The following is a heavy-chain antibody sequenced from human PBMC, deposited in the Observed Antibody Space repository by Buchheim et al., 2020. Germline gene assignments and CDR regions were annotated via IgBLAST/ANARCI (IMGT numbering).Heavy chain of an antibody. J-gene: IGHJ4*02. CDR1: GFTFSSYA. CDR2: ISYDGSNK. V-gene: IGHV3-30-3*01. Sequence: QVQLVESGGGVVQPGRSLRLSCAASGFTFSSYAMHWVRQAPGKGLEWVAVISYDGSNKYYADSVKGLFTISRANSMNPLYLQMNSLRAEDTAVYYCARLYSSSSAFDYWGQGTL. CDR3: ARLYSSSSAFDY. D-gene: IGHD6-6*01.